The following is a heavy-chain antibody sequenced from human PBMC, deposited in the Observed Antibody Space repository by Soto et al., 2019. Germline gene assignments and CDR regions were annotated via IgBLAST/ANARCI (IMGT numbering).Heavy chain of an antibody. CDR3: VHASPVTTAGEY. V-gene: IGHV2-5*02. D-gene: IGHD4-17*01. CDR2: IYWDDDK. CDR1: GFSLSTTGVG. Sequence: QITLKESGPALVKPTQTLTLTCTFSGFSLSTTGVGVGWIRQPPGKALDWLALIYWDDDKGYSPSLKSRLTITKDTSKNQVVLTMTNIDPIDTAAYDCVHASPVTTAGEYWGQGTLVTVSS. J-gene: IGHJ4*02.